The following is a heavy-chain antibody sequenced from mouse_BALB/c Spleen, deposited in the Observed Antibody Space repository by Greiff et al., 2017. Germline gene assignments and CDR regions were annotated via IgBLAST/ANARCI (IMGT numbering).Heavy chain of an antibody. CDR2: IWGGGST. CDR3: ARNGVRLHAMDY. J-gene: IGHJ4*01. CDR1: GFSLSRYS. D-gene: IGHD1-2*01. Sequence: VKLVESGPGLVAPSQSLSITCTVSGFSLSRYSVHWVRQPPGKGLEWLGMIWGGGSTDYNSALKSRLSISKDNSKSQVFLKMNSLQTDDTAMYYCARNGVRLHAMDYWGQGTSVTVSS. V-gene: IGHV2-6-4*01.